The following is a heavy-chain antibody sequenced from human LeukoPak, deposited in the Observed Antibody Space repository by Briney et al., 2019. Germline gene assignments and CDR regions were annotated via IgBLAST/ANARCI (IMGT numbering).Heavy chain of an antibody. CDR1: GFTFSSYA. CDR2: ISGSGGST. Sequence: QAGGSLRLSCAASGFTFSSYAMSWVRQAPGKGLEWVSAISGSGGSTYYADSVKGRFTISRDNSKNTLYLQMNSLRAEDTAVYYCAKDGDGSGSYFAYWGQGTLVTVSS. V-gene: IGHV3-23*01. D-gene: IGHD3-10*01. J-gene: IGHJ4*02. CDR3: AKDGDGSGSYFAY.